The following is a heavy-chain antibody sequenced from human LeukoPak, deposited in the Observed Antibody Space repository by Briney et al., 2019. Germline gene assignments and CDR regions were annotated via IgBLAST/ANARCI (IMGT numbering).Heavy chain of an antibody. CDR1: GDSISSGSYY. J-gene: IGHJ4*02. CDR2: IYTSEST. D-gene: IGHD3-10*01. V-gene: IGHV4-61*02. CDR3: ARDARVQKWFVEVIMTTTYYFDD. Sequence: SETLSLTCTVSGDSISSGSYYWSWIRQPAGKGLEWIGRIYTSESTNYNPSLKSRVTISADTSKNQFSLKLTSVTAADTAVYYCARDARVQKWFVEVIMTTTYYFDDWGQGTLVTVSS.